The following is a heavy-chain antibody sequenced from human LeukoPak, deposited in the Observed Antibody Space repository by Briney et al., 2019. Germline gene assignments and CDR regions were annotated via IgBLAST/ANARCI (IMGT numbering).Heavy chain of an antibody. D-gene: IGHD3-22*01. V-gene: IGHV4-31*03. CDR1: GGSISSGGYY. Sequence: PSETLSLTCTVSGGSISSGGYYWSWIRQHPGKGLEWIGYIYYSGSTYYNPSLKSRVTISVDTSKNQSSLKLSSVTAADTAVYYCARVGRSSYYYDSSGYYSLDYWGQGTLVTVSS. CDR3: ARVGRSSYYYDSSGYYSLDY. CDR2: IYYSGST. J-gene: IGHJ4*02.